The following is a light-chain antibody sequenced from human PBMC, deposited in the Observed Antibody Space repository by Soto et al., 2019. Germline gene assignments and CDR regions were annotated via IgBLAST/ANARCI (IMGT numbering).Light chain of an antibody. J-gene: IGKJ1*01. Sequence: QMTQSPSSLSASVGARVTITCRASQNIRTYLNWYQQKPGKAPSLLIYGASTLQSGVPSRLSGSGSATDFTLTITSLQPEDFATYYCQQSYTTPRTFGQGTKVEIK. CDR2: GAS. V-gene: IGKV1-39*01. CDR3: QQSYTTPRT. CDR1: QNIRTY.